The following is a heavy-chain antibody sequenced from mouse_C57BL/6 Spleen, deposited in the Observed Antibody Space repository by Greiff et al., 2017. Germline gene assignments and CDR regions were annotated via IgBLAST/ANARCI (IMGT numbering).Heavy chain of an antibody. CDR1: GFTFSDYG. V-gene: IGHV5-17*01. D-gene: IGHD2-2*01. CDR3: SRRLWLSYYAMDD. Sequence: EVKLMESGGGLVKPGGSLKLSCAASGFTFSDYGMHWVRQAPEKGLEWVAYISSGSSTIYYADTVKGRFTISRDNAKNTLFLQMTSMRSEDTAMYYCSRRLWLSYYAMDDWGQGTSVTVSS. J-gene: IGHJ4*01. CDR2: ISSGSSTI.